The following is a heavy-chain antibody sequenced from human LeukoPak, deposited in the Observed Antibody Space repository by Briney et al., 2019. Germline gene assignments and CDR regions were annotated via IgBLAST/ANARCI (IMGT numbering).Heavy chain of an antibody. Sequence: SETLSLTCAVSGGSISSGGYSWSWIRQPPGKGLEWIGYIYHSGSTYYNPSLKSRVTMSVDTSKNQFSLKLTSVTAADTAVYYCAGADRHDYGEDYWGQGTLVTVSS. CDR1: GGSISSGGYS. D-gene: IGHD4-17*01. CDR2: IYHSGST. J-gene: IGHJ4*02. CDR3: AGADRHDYGEDY. V-gene: IGHV4-30-2*02.